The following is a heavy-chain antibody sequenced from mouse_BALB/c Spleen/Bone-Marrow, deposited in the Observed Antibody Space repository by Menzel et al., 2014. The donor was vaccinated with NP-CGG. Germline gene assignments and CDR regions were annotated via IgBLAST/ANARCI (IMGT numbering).Heavy chain of an antibody. J-gene: IGHJ3*01. D-gene: IGHD1-1*01. CDR3: AGSTPLAY. V-gene: IGHV1-80*01. CDR1: GYAFSRSW. Sequence: QVQLQQPGAELVRPGSSVKISCKASGYAFSRSWMNWVKRRPGQGLEWIGQIYPGDDDTNYSGKFKGRATLTADKSSGTAYMQLSSLTSEDSAVYFCAGSTPLAYWGQGTLVTVSA. CDR2: IYPGDDDT.